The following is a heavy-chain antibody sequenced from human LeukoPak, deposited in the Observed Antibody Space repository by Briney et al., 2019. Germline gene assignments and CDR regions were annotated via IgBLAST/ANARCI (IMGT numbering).Heavy chain of an antibody. CDR3: ARDQEGFDY. V-gene: IGHV1-46*01. CDR2: IYPRDGST. J-gene: IGHJ4*02. Sequence: ASVKVSCKASGYTFTNNYLHWVRQAPGQGLEWMGMIYPRDGSTSYAQDFQGRVTVTRDTSTTTVHMELRGLRSEDTAVYYCARDQEGFDYWGQGTVVTVSS. CDR1: GYTFTNNY.